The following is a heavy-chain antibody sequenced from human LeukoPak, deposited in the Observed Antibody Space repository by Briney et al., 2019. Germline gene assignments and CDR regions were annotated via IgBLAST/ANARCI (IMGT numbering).Heavy chain of an antibody. D-gene: IGHD4-17*01. CDR1: GFTVSSNY. J-gene: IGHJ6*02. CDR2: IYSGGST. CDR3: ARDLGPAVTTGGDYYYGMDV. Sequence: GGSLRLSCAASGFTVSSNYMSWVRQAPGKGLEWVSVIYSGGSTYYADSVKGRFTISRDNSKNTLYLQMNSLRAEDTAVYYCARDLGPAVTTGGDYYYGMDVWGQGTLVTVSS. V-gene: IGHV3-53*01.